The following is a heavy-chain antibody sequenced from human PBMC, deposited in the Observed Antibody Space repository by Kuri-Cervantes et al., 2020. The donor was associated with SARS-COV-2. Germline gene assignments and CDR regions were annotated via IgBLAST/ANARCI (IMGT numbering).Heavy chain of an antibody. D-gene: IGHD1-26*01. CDR1: GFTFSSYA. CDR3: AKGRPGSYQGYYFDY. CDR2: ISYDGSNK. J-gene: IGHJ4*02. Sequence: GESLKISCAASGFTFSSYAMHWVRQAPGKGLGWVAVISYDGSNKYYADSVKGRFTISRDSSKNTLYLQMNSLRAEDTALYYCAKGRPGSYQGYYFDYWGQGTLVTVSS. V-gene: IGHV3-30-3*01.